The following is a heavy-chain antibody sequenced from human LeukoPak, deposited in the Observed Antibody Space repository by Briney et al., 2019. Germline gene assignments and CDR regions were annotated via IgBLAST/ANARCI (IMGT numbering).Heavy chain of an antibody. J-gene: IGHJ4*02. Sequence: SETLSLTCAVYGGSFSGYYWSWIRQPPGKGLEWIGEINHSGSTNYNPSLKSRVTISVDTSKNQFSLKLSSVTAADTAVYYCARYLAVALFGTRYYFDYWGQGTLVTVSS. CDR1: GGSFSGYY. CDR3: ARYLAVALFGTRYYFDY. CDR2: INHSGST. V-gene: IGHV4-34*01. D-gene: IGHD6-19*01.